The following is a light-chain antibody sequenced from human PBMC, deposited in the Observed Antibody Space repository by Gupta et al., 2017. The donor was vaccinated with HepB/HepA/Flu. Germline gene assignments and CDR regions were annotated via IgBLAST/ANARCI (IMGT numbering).Light chain of an antibody. V-gene: IGKV2-28*01. CDR3: MQALQGPYT. CDR2: LGS. CDR1: QSLLHRLGNNY. Sequence: DIVMTQSPLSLSVSPGEAASISCRSSQSLLHRLGNNYVDWYVQKAGQSPQLLIYLGSKRASGVPERFRGSESGTDFTLEISRVEAEDVGGYYGMQALQGPYTFGQGTKLDIK. J-gene: IGKJ2*01.